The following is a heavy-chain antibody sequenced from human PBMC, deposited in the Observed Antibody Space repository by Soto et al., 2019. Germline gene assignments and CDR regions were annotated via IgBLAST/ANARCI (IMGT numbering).Heavy chain of an antibody. V-gene: IGHV3-74*01. CDR3: ARVGGSSWH. CDR2: INGDGGTT. Sequence: EVQLVESGGGLVQPGGSLRLSCAASGFTFSSYWMHWVRQAPGKGLVWVSRINGDGGTTNYADSVKGRFTISRDNAKNPLFLQINSLRVEDAAVYYCARVGGSSWHWGQGALVTVSS. J-gene: IGHJ4*02. D-gene: IGHD6-6*01. CDR1: GFTFSSYW.